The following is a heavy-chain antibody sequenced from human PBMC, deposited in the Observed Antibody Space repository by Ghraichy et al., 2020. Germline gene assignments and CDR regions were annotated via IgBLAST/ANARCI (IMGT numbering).Heavy chain of an antibody. J-gene: IGHJ5*02. V-gene: IGHV4-59*01. Sequence: SETLSLTCTVSGCSISGYYWSWIRQLPGKGLEWIGYIYYSGNTNYNPSLKSRVTISVDTSKNQFSLKLSSVTAADTAVYYCARDIGYCTSTSCQNNWFDPWGQGTLVTVSS. CDR3: ARDIGYCTSTSCQNNWFDP. CDR1: GCSISGYY. D-gene: IGHD2-2*01. CDR2: IYYSGNT.